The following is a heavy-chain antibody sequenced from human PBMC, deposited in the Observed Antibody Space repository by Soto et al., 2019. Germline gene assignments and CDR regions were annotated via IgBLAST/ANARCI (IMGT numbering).Heavy chain of an antibody. V-gene: IGHV1-18*01. CDR1: GYSFSSYG. Sequence: QVHLVQSGPEVREPGASMKVSCKASGYSFSSYGITWVRQAPGQGLEWMGWISPSTHETNYAQKFQGRVTVTTDTSTSTAFSELRHLKSDDKAVYYWAIDWYPRCDTGGPGTLVTFSS. J-gene: IGHJ5*02. D-gene: IGHD6-13*01. CDR3: AIDWYPRCDT. CDR2: ISPSTHET.